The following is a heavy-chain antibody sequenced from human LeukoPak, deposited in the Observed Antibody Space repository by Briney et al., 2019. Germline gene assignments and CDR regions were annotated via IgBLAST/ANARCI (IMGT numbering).Heavy chain of an antibody. CDR3: AAAVFGPTMDV. D-gene: IGHD3-10*02. J-gene: IGHJ6*02. CDR1: GYTFTSYD. V-gene: IGHV1-24*01. CDR2: SDQEDGET. Sequence: ASVKVSCKASGYTFTSYDINWVRQAPGKGLEWVGGSDQEDGETTYAQKFQGRVTMTEDTYTDTAYMELSSLRSEDTAMYYCAAAVFGPTMDVWGQGTTVTVSS.